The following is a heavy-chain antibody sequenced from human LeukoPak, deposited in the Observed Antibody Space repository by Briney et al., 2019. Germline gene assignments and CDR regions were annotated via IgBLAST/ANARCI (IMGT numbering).Heavy chain of an antibody. J-gene: IGHJ3*02. CDR3: ARDCSSTSCYTFGAFDI. CDR1: GGSVSSGSYY. V-gene: IGHV4-61*01. CDR2: IYYSGST. Sequence: PSETLSLTCTVSGGSVSSGSYYWSWLRQPPGKGLEWIVYIYYSGSTNYNPSLKSRVTISVDTSKNQLSLKLSSVTAADTAVYYCARDCSSTSCYTFGAFDIWGQGTMVTVSS. D-gene: IGHD2-2*02.